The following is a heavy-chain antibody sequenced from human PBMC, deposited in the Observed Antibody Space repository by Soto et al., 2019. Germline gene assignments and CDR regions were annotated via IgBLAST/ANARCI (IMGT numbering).Heavy chain of an antibody. CDR1: GFIFRSYA. Sequence: QIQLVESGGGVVQPGGSLRLSCLASGFIFRSYAMHWVRQAPGKGLEWVAVITYYGANGYYADSVRGRFAISRDNSKSTLFLQMNSLRPEDTALYYCARAFSGSYPNFDYWGQGTLVTVSS. CDR2: ITYYGANG. V-gene: IGHV3-30*09. J-gene: IGHJ4*02. CDR3: ARAFSGSYPNFDY. D-gene: IGHD1-26*01.